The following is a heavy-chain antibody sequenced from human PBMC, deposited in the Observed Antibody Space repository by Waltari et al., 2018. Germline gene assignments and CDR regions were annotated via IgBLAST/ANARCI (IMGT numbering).Heavy chain of an antibody. CDR1: GGSISSSSYY. Sequence: QLQLQESGPGLVKPSETLSLTCTVSGGSISSSSYYWGWIRQPPGKRLEWIGSIYYSVSTYYNPSLKSLVTISVDTSKNQFSLKLSSVTAADTAVYYCASTVYYDSSGWTYYFDYWGQGTLVTVSS. CDR3: ASTVYYDSSGWTYYFDY. D-gene: IGHD3-22*01. CDR2: IYYSVST. J-gene: IGHJ4*02. V-gene: IGHV4-39*01.